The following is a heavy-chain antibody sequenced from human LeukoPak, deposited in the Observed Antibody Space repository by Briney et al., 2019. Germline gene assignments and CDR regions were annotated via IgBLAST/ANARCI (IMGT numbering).Heavy chain of an antibody. J-gene: IGHJ4*02. Sequence: PGGSLRLSCAASGFTFTSYWMCWVRQAPGKGPEWVAHINQDLSETYYVDSVRGRFSIARDNAKNSVYLQMNGQRAEDTAVYYCARDPSRGYNYGYGDYWGQGTLVTVSS. CDR1: GFTFTSYW. CDR3: ARDPSRGYNYGYGDY. V-gene: IGHV3-7*01. CDR2: INQDLSET. D-gene: IGHD5-18*01.